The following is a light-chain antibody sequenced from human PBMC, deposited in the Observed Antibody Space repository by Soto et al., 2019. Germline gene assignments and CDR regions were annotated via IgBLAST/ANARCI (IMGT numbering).Light chain of an antibody. Sequence: AIRMTQSPSSFSASTGDRVTISCRASQGISSYLAWYQQKPGKAPKLLIYAAATLQRGAPSRFSASGSGTDFTLTINSLQSDDFATYYCQRLNGYSVTFGQGTKVEVK. CDR3: QRLNGYSVT. CDR2: AAA. J-gene: IGKJ1*01. V-gene: IGKV1-8*01. CDR1: QGISSY.